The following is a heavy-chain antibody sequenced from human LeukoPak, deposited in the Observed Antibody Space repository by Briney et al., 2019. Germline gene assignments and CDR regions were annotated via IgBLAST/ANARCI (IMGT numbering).Heavy chain of an antibody. CDR2: IYYSGST. V-gene: IGHV4-31*03. D-gene: IGHD3-3*01. CDR3: ARGGYDFWSGGVDAFDI. Sequence: SETLSLTCTVSGGSISSGGYYWSWIRQHPGKGLEWIGYIYYSGSTYYNPSLKSRVTISVDTSKNQFSLKLSSVTAVDTAVYYCARGGYDFWSGGVDAFDIWGQGTMVTVSS. J-gene: IGHJ3*02. CDR1: GGSISSGGYY.